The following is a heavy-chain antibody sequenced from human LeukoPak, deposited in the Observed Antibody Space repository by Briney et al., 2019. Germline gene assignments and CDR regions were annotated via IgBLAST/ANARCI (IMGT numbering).Heavy chain of an antibody. CDR1: GYTFTSYD. CDR2: MNPNSCNT. CDR3: ARGASYDFWSGYYIRGYYYYYMDV. Sequence: ASVKVSCKASGYTFTSYDINWVRQATGQGLDWMGWMNPNSCNTGYAQKFQGRVTITRNTSISTAYMELSSLRSEDTAVYYCARGASYDFWSGYYIRGYYYYYMDVWGKGTTVTVSS. V-gene: IGHV1-8*01. D-gene: IGHD3-3*01. J-gene: IGHJ6*03.